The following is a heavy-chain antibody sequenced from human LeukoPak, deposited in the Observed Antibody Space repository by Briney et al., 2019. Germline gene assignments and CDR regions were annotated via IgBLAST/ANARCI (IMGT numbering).Heavy chain of an antibody. Sequence: SETLSLTCTVSGGSISSGGYYWSWIRQHPGKGLEWIGYIYYIGSTYYNPSLKSRVTISVDTSKKQFSLKLRSVTAADTAVYYCARYSYGWRSFLEDGWFDPWGQGALVTVSS. CDR1: GGSISSGGYY. D-gene: IGHD3-10*01. V-gene: IGHV4-31*03. CDR3: ARYSYGWRSFLEDGWFDP. CDR2: IYYIGST. J-gene: IGHJ5*02.